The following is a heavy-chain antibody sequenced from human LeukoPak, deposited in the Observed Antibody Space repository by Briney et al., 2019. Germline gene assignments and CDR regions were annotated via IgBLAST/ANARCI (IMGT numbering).Heavy chain of an antibody. Sequence: PGGSLRLSCAASGFTIINAWMTWVRQAPGKGLEWVGRIKSNSDGATIDYAAPVEGRFSISRDDSNSTFYLQMYSLKSEDTAVYYCATDGVARIPGPLHYWGQGTLLTVSS. CDR2: IKSNSDGATI. J-gene: IGHJ4*02. CDR3: ATDGVARIPGPLHY. V-gene: IGHV3-15*01. CDR1: GFTIINAW. D-gene: IGHD2-15*01.